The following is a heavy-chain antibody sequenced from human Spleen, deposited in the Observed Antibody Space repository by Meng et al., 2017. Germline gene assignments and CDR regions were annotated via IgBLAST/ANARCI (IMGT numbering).Heavy chain of an antibody. CDR1: GYTFTDYA. CDR2: ITPGNGNT. Sequence: QVHLVQSGAEVKKPGASVKVSCKASGYTFTDYAMHWVRQAPGQSLEWMGWITPGNGNTKYSQKFQGRLTLTTDTSASTAFMELSTLRSEDTAVYYCARDFTSGSSGDPWGQGTLVTVSS. J-gene: IGHJ5*02. D-gene: IGHD6-19*01. CDR3: ARDFTSGSSGDP. V-gene: IGHV1-3*01.